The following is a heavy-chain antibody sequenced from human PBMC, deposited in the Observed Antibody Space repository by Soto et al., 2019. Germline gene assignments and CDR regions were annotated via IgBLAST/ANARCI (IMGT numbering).Heavy chain of an antibody. CDR3: ASFLTAHSRPGY. J-gene: IGHJ4*02. CDR2: VYYNGST. V-gene: IGHV4-39*01. Sequence: SETLSLTCIVSGGSISRSNYFWGWIRQPPGRGLEWIGSVYYNGSTYYNPSLKSRVTISAETSKNQFSLNLRSVTAADTAIYFCASFLTAHSRPGYWGQGTLVTVSS. CDR1: GGSISRSNYF. D-gene: IGHD2-21*02.